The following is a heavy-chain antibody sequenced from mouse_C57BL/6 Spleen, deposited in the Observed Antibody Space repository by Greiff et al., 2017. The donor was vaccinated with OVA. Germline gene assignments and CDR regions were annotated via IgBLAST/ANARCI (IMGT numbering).Heavy chain of an antibody. V-gene: IGHV5-4*01. D-gene: IGHD2-12*01. Sequence: EVMLVESGGGLVKPGGSLKLSCAASGFTFSSYAMSWVRQTPEKRLEWVATISDGGSYTYYPDNVKGRFTISRDNAKNNLYLQMSHLKSEDTAMYYCARENYRAMDYWGQGTSVTVSS. J-gene: IGHJ4*01. CDR2: ISDGGSYT. CDR1: GFTFSSYA. CDR3: ARENYRAMDY.